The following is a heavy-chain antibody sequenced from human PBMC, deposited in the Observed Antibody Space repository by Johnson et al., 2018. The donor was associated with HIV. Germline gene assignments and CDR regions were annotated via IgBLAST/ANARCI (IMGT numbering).Heavy chain of an antibody. D-gene: IGHD5-12*01. J-gene: IGHJ3*02. CDR1: GFTFSNVW. V-gene: IGHV3-15*01. Sequence: VQLVESGGGLVKPGGSLRLSCAASGFTFSNVWMSWVRQTPGKGLEWVGRINSKTDGGPTDYAAPVKGRFPISRDDSKKTRYMKMNSRRAEDTAVYYCARESGYQIWRAFDIWGQGTMVTVSS. CDR3: ARESGYQIWRAFDI. CDR2: INSKTDGGPT.